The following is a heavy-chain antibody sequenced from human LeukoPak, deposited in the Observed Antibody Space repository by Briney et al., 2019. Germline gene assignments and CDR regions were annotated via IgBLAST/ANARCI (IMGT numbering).Heavy chain of an antibody. CDR1: GFTFLSYS. V-gene: IGHV3-21*01. Sequence: PGGSLRLPCAASGFTFLSYSMNWVRQAPGKGLEWVSSISSTSSSYIYYAYSVKGRITISRDNSKNTLYLQMNSLRAEDTAVYYCAKQGNHYYDSSGYYYSLYFDYWGQGTLVTVSS. CDR2: ISSTSSSYI. CDR3: AKQGNHYYDSSGYYYSLYFDY. J-gene: IGHJ4*02. D-gene: IGHD3-22*01.